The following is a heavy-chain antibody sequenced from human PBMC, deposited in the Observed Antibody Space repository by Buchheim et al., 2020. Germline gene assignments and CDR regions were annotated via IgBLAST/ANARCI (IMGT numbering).Heavy chain of an antibody. D-gene: IGHD3-9*01. J-gene: IGHJ6*02. Sequence: QVQLQQWGAGLLKPSETLSLTCAVYGGSFSGYYWSWIRQPPGKGLEWIGEINHSGSTNYNPSLKSRVTISVDTSKNQFSLQLSSVTAADTAVYYCARSYYDILYLYYYYGMDVWGQGTT. V-gene: IGHV4-34*01. CDR2: INHSGST. CDR3: ARSYYDILYLYYYYGMDV. CDR1: GGSFSGYY.